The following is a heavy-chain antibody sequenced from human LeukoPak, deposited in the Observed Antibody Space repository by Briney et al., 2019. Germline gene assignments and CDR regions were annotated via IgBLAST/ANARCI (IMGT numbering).Heavy chain of an antibody. Sequence: SETLSLTCTVSGGSISSSSYYWGWIRQPPGKGLEWIGSIYYSGSTYYNPSLKSRVTISVDTSKNQFSLKLSSVTAADTAVYYCARDTYYYGSGILWGQGTLVTVSS. CDR1: GGSISSSSYY. D-gene: IGHD3-10*01. CDR3: ARDTYYYGSGIL. V-gene: IGHV4-39*07. CDR2: IYYSGST. J-gene: IGHJ4*02.